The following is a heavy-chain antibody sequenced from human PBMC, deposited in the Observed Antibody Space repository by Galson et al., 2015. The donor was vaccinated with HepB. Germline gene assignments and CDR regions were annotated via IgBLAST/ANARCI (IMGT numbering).Heavy chain of an antibody. CDR1: GFTFSSYA. V-gene: IGHV3-30-3*01. CDR3: ARGDTMIVVVIRY. J-gene: IGHJ4*02. Sequence: SLRLSCAASGFTFSSYAMHWVRQAPGKGLEWVAVISYDGSNKYYADSAKGRFTISRDNSKNTLYLQMNSLSAEDTAVYYCARGDTMIVVVIRYWGQGTLVTVSS. D-gene: IGHD3-22*01. CDR2: ISYDGSNK.